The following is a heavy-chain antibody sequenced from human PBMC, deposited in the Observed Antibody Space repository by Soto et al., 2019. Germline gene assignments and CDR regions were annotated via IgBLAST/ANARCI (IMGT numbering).Heavy chain of an antibody. Sequence: SETLSLTCTVSGGSISSYYWSWIRQPPGKGLEWIGYIYYSGSTNYNPSLKSRVTISVDTSKNQFSLKLSSVTAADTAVYYCARERGEGYYDTKYYFDYWGQGTLVTVSS. CDR2: IYYSGST. CDR3: ARERGEGYYDTKYYFDY. CDR1: GGSISSYY. D-gene: IGHD3-22*01. V-gene: IGHV4-59*01. J-gene: IGHJ4*02.